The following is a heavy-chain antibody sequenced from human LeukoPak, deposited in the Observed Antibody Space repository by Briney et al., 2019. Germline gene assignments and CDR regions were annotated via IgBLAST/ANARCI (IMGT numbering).Heavy chain of an antibody. D-gene: IGHD3-10*01. CDR2: VSGTSSYI. J-gene: IGHJ4*02. CDR3: ARGNNWSGSGTSYYFDD. V-gene: IGHV3-21*01. Sequence: GGSLRLSCAASGFTFRDYTMNWVRQAPGKGLEWISSVSGTSSYIFYTDSLKGRFTISRDNAKNSLYLQMNSLRAEDTAVYYCARGNNWSGSGTSYYFDDWGQGTLVTASS. CDR1: GFTFRDYT.